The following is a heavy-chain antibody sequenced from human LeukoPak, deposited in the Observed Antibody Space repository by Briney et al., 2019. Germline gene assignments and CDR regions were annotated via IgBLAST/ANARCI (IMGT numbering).Heavy chain of an antibody. D-gene: IGHD5-18*01. CDR3: ARPAGGIPRYYFEY. CDR1: GASISGSSYY. V-gene: IGHV4-39*01. J-gene: IGHJ4*02. CDR2: IHSSGNT. Sequence: SVTLSLTCTVSGASISGSSYYWSWLRQPPGQGLEWIGTIHSSGNTYYNPSLKSRVTISVDTSKNQFSLKLSSVTAADTAVYYCARPAGGIPRYYFEYWGQGTLVTVSS.